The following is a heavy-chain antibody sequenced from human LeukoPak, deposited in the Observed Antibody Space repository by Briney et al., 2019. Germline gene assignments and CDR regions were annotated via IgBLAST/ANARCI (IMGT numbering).Heavy chain of an antibody. CDR1: GGSISSYY. CDR3: ASGSIYDSSGKFDY. J-gene: IGHJ4*02. Sequence: SETLSLTCTVSGGSISSYYWSWIRQPAGKGLEWIGRIYTSGSTNYNPSLKSRVTISVDTSKNQFSLKLSSVTAADTAVYYCASGSIYDSSGKFDYWGQGTLVTVSS. V-gene: IGHV4-4*07. CDR2: IYTSGST. D-gene: IGHD3-22*01.